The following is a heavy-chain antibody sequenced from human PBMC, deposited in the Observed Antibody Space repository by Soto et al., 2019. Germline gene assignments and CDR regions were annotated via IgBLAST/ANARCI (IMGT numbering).Heavy chain of an antibody. CDR3: ARSPLTHSYAQFDS. CDR2: IHYSGTT. CDR1: GTSISSYY. Sequence: VQLQESGPGLVKPSETLSLTCTVSGTSISSYYWSWIRQPPGKGLEWIANIHYSGTTNYNPSLASRVTISVDTSKNQFSLKTTSVTAADRAIYFCARSPLTHSYAQFDSWGQGSLVTVSS. V-gene: IGHV4-59*01. J-gene: IGHJ4*02. D-gene: IGHD3-16*01.